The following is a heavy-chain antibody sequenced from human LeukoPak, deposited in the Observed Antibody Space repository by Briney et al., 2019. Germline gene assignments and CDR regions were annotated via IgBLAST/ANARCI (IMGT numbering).Heavy chain of an antibody. J-gene: IGHJ4*02. Sequence: PGESLRLSCAASGFTFSSYAMTWVRQAPGKGLEWVSVISGSGDTTYYADSGKGRFTISRDNSKNTLYLQRNSLRAEDTAVYFCARSRDGYKRFDSWGQGTLVTVST. D-gene: IGHD5-24*01. CDR2: ISGSGDTT. CDR1: GFTFSSYA. CDR3: ARSRDGYKRFDS. V-gene: IGHV3-23*01.